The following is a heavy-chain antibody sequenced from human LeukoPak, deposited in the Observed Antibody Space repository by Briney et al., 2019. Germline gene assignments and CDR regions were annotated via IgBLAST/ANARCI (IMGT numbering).Heavy chain of an antibody. V-gene: IGHV1-2*02. CDR2: INPNSGGT. Sequence: ASVKVSCKASGYTFTGYYMRWVRQAPGQGLEWMGWINPNSGGTNYAQKFQGRVTMTRDTSISTAYMELSRLRSDDTAVYYCARKYSSSWPSYYYYGMDVWGQGTTVTVSS. CDR3: ARKYSSSWPSYYYYGMDV. J-gene: IGHJ6*02. D-gene: IGHD6-13*01. CDR1: GYTFTGYY.